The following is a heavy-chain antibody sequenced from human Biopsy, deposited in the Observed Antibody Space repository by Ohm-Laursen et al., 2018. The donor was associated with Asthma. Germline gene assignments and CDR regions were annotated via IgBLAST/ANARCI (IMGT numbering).Heavy chain of an antibody. J-gene: IGHJ5*02. CDR2: IYYTGSD. D-gene: IGHD3-22*01. V-gene: IGHV4-61*01. CDR1: GGSVSTGSYY. Sequence: SDTLSLTCTVSGGSVSTGSYYWSWIRQPPGKGLEWLGYIYYTGSDNYNPSLKSRVTISVDTSKNQFSLRLNSVTAADTAVYYCARDRAMISETWGQGTLVTVSS. CDR3: ARDRAMISET.